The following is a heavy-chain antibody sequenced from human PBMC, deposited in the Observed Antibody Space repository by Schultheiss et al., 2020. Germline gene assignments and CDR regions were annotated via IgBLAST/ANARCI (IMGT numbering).Heavy chain of an antibody. Sequence: SATLSLTCTVSGGSISSGGYYWSWIRQHPGKGLEWIGYIYYSGSTNYNPSLKSRVTISVDTSKNQFSLKLSSVTAADTAVYYCARLDALWFGEFPRGQGTLVTGSS. J-gene: IGHJ5*02. CDR2: IYYSGST. D-gene: IGHD3-10*01. CDR3: ARLDALWFGEFP. V-gene: IGHV4-61*08. CDR1: GGSISSGGYY.